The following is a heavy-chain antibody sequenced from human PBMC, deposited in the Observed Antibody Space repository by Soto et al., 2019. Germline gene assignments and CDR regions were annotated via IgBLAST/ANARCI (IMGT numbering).Heavy chain of an antibody. J-gene: IGHJ5*02. CDR3: AVGLMTTVTTQENNWFDP. Sequence: QVQLQESGPGLVKPSQTLSLTCTVSGGSFSSGGYYWSWIRQHPGKGLEGIGNIYYSGRTHYNSSLRSRVTISVDTSKNQFSLKLSSVTAADTAVYYCAVGLMTTVTTQENNWFDPWGQGTLVTVSS. CDR1: GGSFSSGGYY. V-gene: IGHV4-31*03. CDR2: IYYSGRT. D-gene: IGHD4-17*01.